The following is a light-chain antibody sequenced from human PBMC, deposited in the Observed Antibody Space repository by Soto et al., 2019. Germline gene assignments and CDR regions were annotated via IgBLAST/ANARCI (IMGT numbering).Light chain of an antibody. J-gene: IGLJ2*01. Sequence: QSVLTQPRSVSGPPGQSVSISCSGTSSDVGTYNYVSWYQQHPGKAPKLMIYDVSKRPSGVPDRFSGSKSGNTASLTISGLQAAEEADYYCCSYAGGYTHAVFGGGTKVTVL. CDR1: SSDVGTYNY. V-gene: IGLV2-11*01. CDR3: CSYAGGYTHAV. CDR2: DVS.